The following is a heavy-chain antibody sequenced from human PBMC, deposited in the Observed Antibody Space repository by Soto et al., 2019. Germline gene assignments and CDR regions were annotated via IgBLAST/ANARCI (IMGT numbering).Heavy chain of an antibody. Sequence: SAKVTCKASGGTLDNYAGSWVRQAPGQGLEWMGGIIPMFETVNYAQRFQGRLTIAADESTSTAYMELTSLTSADTAIYFCARGLRTGNYGMDVWGQGTKVTV. CDR1: GGTLDNYA. J-gene: IGHJ6*02. CDR3: ARGLRTGNYGMDV. D-gene: IGHD2-15*01. V-gene: IGHV1-69*13. CDR2: IIPMFETV.